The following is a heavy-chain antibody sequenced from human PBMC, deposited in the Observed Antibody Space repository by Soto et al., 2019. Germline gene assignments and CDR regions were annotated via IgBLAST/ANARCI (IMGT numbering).Heavy chain of an antibody. CDR3: ARRYGPGFDY. J-gene: IGHJ4*02. CDR1: GGSISSGGYY. V-gene: IGHV4-39*01. Sequence: SETLSLTCTVSGGSISSGGYYWSWIRQPPGEGLEWIGTFHYSESTHYNPSLESRITISVDTSKNQFSLKLSSVTAADTAVYYCARRYGPGFDYWGQGTLVTVSS. CDR2: FHYSEST. D-gene: IGHD4-17*01.